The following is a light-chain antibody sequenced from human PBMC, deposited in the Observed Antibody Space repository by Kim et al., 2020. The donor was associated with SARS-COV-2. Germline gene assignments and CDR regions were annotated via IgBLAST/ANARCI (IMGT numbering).Light chain of an antibody. Sequence: QSALTDPRSVYGTPGQSVTISCSGRSSDIGDHDSVSWYQQYPAKAPKFIIFDVTKRPSGVPDRFSGSKSGNTAYLTISGLQADDEADYYCFAYVYGSDTYAFGTGTKVTVL. V-gene: IGLV2-11*01. J-gene: IGLJ1*01. CDR3: FAYVYGSDTYA. CDR2: DVT. CDR1: SSDIGDHDS.